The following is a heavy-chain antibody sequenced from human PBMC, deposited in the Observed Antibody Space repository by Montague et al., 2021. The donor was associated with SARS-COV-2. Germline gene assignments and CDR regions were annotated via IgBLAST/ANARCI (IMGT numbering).Heavy chain of an antibody. D-gene: IGHD3-10*01. J-gene: IGHJ5*02. V-gene: IGHV2-70*11. CDR2: IDWDDDK. Sequence: PALVKPTQTLTLTCTFSGFSLSTSGMCVSWIRQPPGKALEWLARIDWDDDKYYSTSLKTRLTISKDTSKNQVVLTMTNMDPVDTATYYCARNGVEPRGSGRYYSGNWRDPWGQGTLVTVSS. CDR3: ARNGVEPRGSGRYYSGNWRDP. CDR1: GFSLSTSGMC.